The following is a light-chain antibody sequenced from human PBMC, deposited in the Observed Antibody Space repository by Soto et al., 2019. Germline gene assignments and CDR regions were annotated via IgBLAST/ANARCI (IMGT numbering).Light chain of an antibody. CDR1: QAISSN. Sequence: EIVMTQSPATLSVSRGERATLSCRANQAISSNLAWYQQKPGQAPRLLIHGASTRATGIPDRFSGSGSGTEFTLTISSLQSEDFAVYYCQHYNNWLGTFGGGTKVEIK. CDR3: QHYNNWLGT. CDR2: GAS. V-gene: IGKV3-15*01. J-gene: IGKJ4*01.